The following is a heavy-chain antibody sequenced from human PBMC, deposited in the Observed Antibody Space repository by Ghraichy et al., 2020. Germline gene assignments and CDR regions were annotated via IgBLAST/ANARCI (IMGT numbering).Heavy chain of an antibody. Sequence: SQTLSLTCVISGESVSSLGASWNWIRQSPSRGLEWLGRTYYRSQWSYEYAVSVQSRLTTAPDISKNQFSLQLNSVTPEDTAVYFCVRGNYNVDYWGQGTLVTVAS. CDR2: TYYRSQWSY. D-gene: IGHD1-1*01. CDR1: GESVSSLGAS. CDR3: VRGNYNVDY. V-gene: IGHV6-1*01. J-gene: IGHJ4*02.